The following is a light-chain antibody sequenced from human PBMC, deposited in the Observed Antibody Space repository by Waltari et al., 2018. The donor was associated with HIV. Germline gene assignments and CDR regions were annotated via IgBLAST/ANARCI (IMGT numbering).Light chain of an antibody. J-gene: IGLJ6*01. Sequence: QSALTQPPVASGSPGQSVTISCTGTSNDIGPYNYVSWYQQHPDKAPRLLIYEVNKRPSGVPGRFSGSKSGNTASLTVSGLQAEDEADYYCSSYAGSGNLLLFGGGTKVTVL. CDR2: EVN. CDR1: SNDIGPYNY. CDR3: SSYAGSGNLLL. V-gene: IGLV2-8*01.